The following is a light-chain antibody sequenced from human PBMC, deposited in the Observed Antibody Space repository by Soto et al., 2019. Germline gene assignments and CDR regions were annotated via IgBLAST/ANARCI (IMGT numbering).Light chain of an antibody. J-gene: IGKJ4*01. CDR3: QQYAGSPLT. CDR1: QSVTSGY. CDR2: DAS. Sequence: EIVLTQSPGTLSLSPGERATLSCRASQSVTSGYLAWYHHRPGQAPRLLIYDASSRPTGIADRFSGSGSGTDFTLTISRLEPEDFAVYYCQQYAGSPLTFGGGTKVEIK. V-gene: IGKV3-20*01.